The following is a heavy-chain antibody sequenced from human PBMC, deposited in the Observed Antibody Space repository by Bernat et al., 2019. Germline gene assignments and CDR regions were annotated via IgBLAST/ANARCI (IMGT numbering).Heavy chain of an antibody. V-gene: IGHV4-39*01. Sequence: QLQLQESGPGLVKPSETLSLTCTVSGGSISSSSYYWGWIRQPPGKGLEWIGSIYYSGSTYYNPSLKSRVTISVDTSKNQFSLKLSSVTAADTAVYYCARHDSDYYYDSSGYRPHDAFDIWGQGTMVTVSS. CDR3: ARHDSDYYYDSSGYRPHDAFDI. CDR2: IYYSGST. J-gene: IGHJ3*02. D-gene: IGHD3-22*01. CDR1: GGSISSSSYY.